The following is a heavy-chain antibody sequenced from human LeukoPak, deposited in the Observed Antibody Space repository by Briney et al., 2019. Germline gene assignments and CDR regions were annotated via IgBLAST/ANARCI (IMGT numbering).Heavy chain of an antibody. CDR2: INPNSGGT. CDR1: GYTFTSYD. CDR3: ATQGVVRYSGYDYMNDDAFDI. Sequence: ASVKVSCKASGYTFTSYDLNWVRQAPGQGLEWMGRINPNSGGTNYAQKFQGRVTMTRDTSISTAYMELSRLRSDDTAVYYCATQGVVRYSGYDYMNDDAFDIWGQGTMVTVSS. D-gene: IGHD5-12*01. V-gene: IGHV1-2*06. J-gene: IGHJ3*02.